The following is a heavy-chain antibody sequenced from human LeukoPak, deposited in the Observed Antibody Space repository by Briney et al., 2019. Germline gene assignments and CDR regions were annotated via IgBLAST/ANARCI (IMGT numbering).Heavy chain of an antibody. CDR2: ISHSGST. J-gene: IGHJ4*02. D-gene: IGHD5-12*01. V-gene: IGHV4-34*01. Sequence: PSETLSLTCAVYGGSFSGYYWSWIRQPPGKGLEWIGEISHSGSTNYNPSLKSRVTISVDTSKNQFSLKLSSVTAADTAVYYCARAPLRYFDYWGQGTLVTVSS. CDR1: GGSFSGYY. CDR3: ARAPLRYFDY.